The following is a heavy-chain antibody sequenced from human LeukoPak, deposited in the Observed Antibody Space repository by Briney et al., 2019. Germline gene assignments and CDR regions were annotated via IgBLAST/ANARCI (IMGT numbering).Heavy chain of an antibody. CDR3: ARQTTVATRDLFVY. J-gene: IGHJ4*02. V-gene: IGHV3-7*01. CDR2: IKEDGSEE. Sequence: GGSLRLSCAASGFSFSTYWMSWGRQAPGKGLEWVASIKEDGSEEYYVDSVKGRFTISRDNAKNSLYLQMNSLRAEDTAVYYCARQTTVATRDLFVYWGQGNLVPVSS. D-gene: IGHD4-17*01. CDR1: GFSFSTYW.